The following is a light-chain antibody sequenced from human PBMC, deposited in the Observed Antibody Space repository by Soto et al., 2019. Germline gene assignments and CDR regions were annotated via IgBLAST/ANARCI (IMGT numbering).Light chain of an antibody. V-gene: IGKV3-11*01. Sequence: EIVLTQSPATLSLSPVERATLSCRASQSVSSFFVWYQQKRGQAPRLLIYDASKRATGIPARFSGSGSGTDFTLTISSLEPEDFAVYYCQQRLNWPLTFGGGTTVEIK. CDR3: QQRLNWPLT. CDR2: DAS. CDR1: QSVSSF. J-gene: IGKJ4*01.